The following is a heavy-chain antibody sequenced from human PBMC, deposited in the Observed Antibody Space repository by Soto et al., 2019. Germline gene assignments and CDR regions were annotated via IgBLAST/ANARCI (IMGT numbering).Heavy chain of an antibody. CDR1: GGSINTFY. J-gene: IGHJ4*02. V-gene: IGHV4-4*07. CDR2: FFSSGST. Sequence: SVTLSLTCTPSGGSINTFYWSSVRQPAGKGLEGIGRFFSSGSTSFNPSLESRVAMSVDTSKNHFTLNLSSVTAADMAVYYCAREGSYSAYNFAHGIQLWSFDFWGQGALVTVS. CDR3: AREGSYSAYNFAHGIQLWSFDF. D-gene: IGHD5-12*01.